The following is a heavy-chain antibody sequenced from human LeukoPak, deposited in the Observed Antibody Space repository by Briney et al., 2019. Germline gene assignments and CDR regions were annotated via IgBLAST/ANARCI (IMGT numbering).Heavy chain of an antibody. D-gene: IGHD3-22*01. J-gene: IGHJ4*02. V-gene: IGHV3-23*01. CDR1: GFTFSSYA. Sequence: GGSLRLSCAASGFTFSSYAMSWVRQAPGKGLEWVSAISGSGGSTYYADSVKGRFTISRDNSKNTLYLQMNSLRAEDTAVYYCAKARFDYYDSSGYYGLFDYWGRGTLVTVSS. CDR2: ISGSGGST. CDR3: AKARFDYYDSSGYYGLFDY.